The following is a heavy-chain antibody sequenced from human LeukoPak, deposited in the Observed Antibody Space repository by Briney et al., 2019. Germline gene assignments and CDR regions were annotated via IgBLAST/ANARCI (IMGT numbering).Heavy chain of an antibody. D-gene: IGHD5-12*01. CDR3: AKATTRMMLATMDAFDI. V-gene: IGHV3-43*02. J-gene: IGHJ3*02. CDR1: GFTSDDYA. Sequence: PGGSLRLSCAASGFTSDDYAMHWVRQAPGKGLEWVSLISGDGGSTYYADSVKGRFTISRDNSKNSLYLQMNSLRTEDTALYYCAKATTRMMLATMDAFDIWGQGTMVTVSS. CDR2: ISGDGGST.